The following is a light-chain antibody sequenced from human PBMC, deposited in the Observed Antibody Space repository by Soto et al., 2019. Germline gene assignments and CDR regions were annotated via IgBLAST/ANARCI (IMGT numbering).Light chain of an antibody. CDR2: EVS. Sequence: DVVMTQTPLSLSVTPGQPASISCKSSQSLLHITGETFLFWYLQKPGQSPQLLIYEVSTRVSGVPDRFSGSGSGTDFTLEISRVETDDVGMYYCMQSKQLPPTFGRGTRLGIE. V-gene: IGKV2D-29*02. J-gene: IGKJ5*01. CDR1: QSLLHITGETF. CDR3: MQSKQLPPT.